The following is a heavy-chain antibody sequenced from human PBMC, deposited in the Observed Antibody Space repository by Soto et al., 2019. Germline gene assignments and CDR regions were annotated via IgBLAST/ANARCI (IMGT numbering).Heavy chain of an antibody. CDR1: GFTFSSYW. V-gene: IGHV3-74*01. CDR2: INSDGSST. D-gene: IGHD5-12*01. J-gene: IGHJ3*02. Sequence: GGSLRLSCAASGFTFSSYWMHWVRQAPGKGLVWVSRINSDGSSTSYADSVKGRFTISRDNAKNTLYLQMNSLRAKDTAVYYCARGSDSDYESAFDIWGQGTMVTVSS. CDR3: ARGSDSDYESAFDI.